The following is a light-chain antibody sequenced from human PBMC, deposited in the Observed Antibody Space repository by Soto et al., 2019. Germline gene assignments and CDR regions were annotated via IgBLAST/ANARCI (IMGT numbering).Light chain of an antibody. Sequence: QSVLTQPPSASGTPGQRVTISCSGSDSNIGSFTVHWYQQVPGTAPKPLIHTTYLRPSGVPDRFSGSKSGTSGSLAISGLQPEDEADYYCASWDDSLSGFVFGTGTKLTVL. CDR1: DSNIGSFT. CDR2: TTY. J-gene: IGLJ1*01. CDR3: ASWDDSLSGFV. V-gene: IGLV1-44*01.